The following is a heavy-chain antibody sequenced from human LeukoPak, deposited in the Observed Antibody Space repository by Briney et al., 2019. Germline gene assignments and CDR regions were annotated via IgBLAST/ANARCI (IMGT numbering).Heavy chain of an antibody. CDR1: GYTFTSYG. Sequence: ASVKLSCKPSGYTFTSYGISWVRQAPGQGLEWMGWINTNTGNPTYAQGFTGRFVFSLDTSVSTAYLQISSLKAEDTAVYYCARESTWIQLSPDYWGQGTLVTVSS. CDR3: ARESTWIQLSPDY. D-gene: IGHD5-18*01. V-gene: IGHV7-4-1*02. J-gene: IGHJ4*02. CDR2: INTNTGNP.